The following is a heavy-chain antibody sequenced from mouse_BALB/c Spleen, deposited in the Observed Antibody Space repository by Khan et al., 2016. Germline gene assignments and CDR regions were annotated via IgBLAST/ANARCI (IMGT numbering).Heavy chain of an antibody. CDR3: ASSTQSFYAMDY. CDR1: GYSFTSYY. V-gene: IGHV1S135*01. J-gene: IGHJ4*01. D-gene: IGHD1-1*01. CDR2: IDPFNGGT. Sequence: EVQLQESGPELMKPGASVKISCKASGYSFTSYYMHWVKQSHGKSLEWIGYIDPFNGGTSYNQKFKGKATLTVDKSSSTAYMHLSSLTSEDSAVYDCASSTQSFYAMDYWGQGTSGTVSS.